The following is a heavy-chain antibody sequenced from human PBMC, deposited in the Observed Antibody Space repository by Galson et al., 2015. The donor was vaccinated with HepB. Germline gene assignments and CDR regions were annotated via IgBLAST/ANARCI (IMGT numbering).Heavy chain of an antibody. D-gene: IGHD5-18*01. CDR2: IYPGDSDT. CDR1: GYSFTSYW. CDR3: ARVDTAMANYYYYGMDV. V-gene: IGHV5-51*03. J-gene: IGHJ6*02. Sequence: QSGAEVKKPGESLKISCKGSGYSFTSYWIGWVRQMPGKGLEWMGIIYPGDSDTRYSPSFQGQVTISADKSISTAYLQWSSLKASDTAMYYCARVDTAMANYYYYGMDVWGQGTTVTVSS.